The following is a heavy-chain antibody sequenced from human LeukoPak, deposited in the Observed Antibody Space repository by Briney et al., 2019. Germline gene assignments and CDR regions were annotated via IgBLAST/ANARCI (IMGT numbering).Heavy chain of an antibody. V-gene: IGHV3-21*01. CDR3: ARDRNPTPIDY. CDR1: GFTFSNYA. CDR2: ITGSSSYI. J-gene: IGHJ4*02. Sequence: GGSLRLSWEAAGFTFSNYAMNWVRQAPGKGLEWVSSITGSSSYIYYADSVKGRFTISRDNAKNSLYLQMNSLRVEDTAVYYCARDRNPTPIDYWGQGTLVTVSS. D-gene: IGHD1-14*01.